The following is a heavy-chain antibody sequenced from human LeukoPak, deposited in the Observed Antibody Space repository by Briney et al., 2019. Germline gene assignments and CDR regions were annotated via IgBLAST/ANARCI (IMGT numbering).Heavy chain of an antibody. J-gene: IGHJ1*01. D-gene: IGHD2-15*01. V-gene: IGHV4-59*11. CDR1: GGSISSHY. Sequence: PSETLSLTCTVSGGSISSHYWGWIRQPPGKGLGWIGYIYYSGSTSYNPSLKSRVTISVDTSKNQFSLKLSSVTAADTAVYYCAAPGFHWGQGTLVTVSS. CDR3: AAPGFH. CDR2: IYYSGST.